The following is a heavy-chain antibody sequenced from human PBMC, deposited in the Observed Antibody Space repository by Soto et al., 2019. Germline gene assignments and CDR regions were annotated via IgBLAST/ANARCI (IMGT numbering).Heavy chain of an antibody. D-gene: IGHD6-6*01. CDR2: IYYSGST. V-gene: IGHV4-59*01. Sequence: SETLSLTCTVSGGSISDFYWSWIRQPPGKGLEWIGYIYYSGSTNYNPSLKSRVTISVDTSENQFSLNLRSMSPADTAVYYCARVGGLAARTFDYWGPGTLVTVSS. CDR3: ARVGGLAARTFDY. J-gene: IGHJ4*02. CDR1: GGSISDFY.